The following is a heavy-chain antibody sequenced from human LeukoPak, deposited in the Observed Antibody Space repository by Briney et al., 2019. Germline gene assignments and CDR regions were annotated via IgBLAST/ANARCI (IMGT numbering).Heavy chain of an antibody. CDR3: ARGAPCGYYYCDF. J-gene: IGHJ4*02. D-gene: IGHD3-22*01. CDR2: IYYSGST. CDR1: GGSISSGGYY. V-gene: IGHV4-61*10. Sequence: KPSETLSLTCTVSGGSISSGGYYWSWIRQPAGKGLEWIGYIYYSGSTNYNPSLKSRVTISVDTSKNQFSLKMNSVTAADTAVYYCARGAPCGYYYCDFWGQGTLVTVSS.